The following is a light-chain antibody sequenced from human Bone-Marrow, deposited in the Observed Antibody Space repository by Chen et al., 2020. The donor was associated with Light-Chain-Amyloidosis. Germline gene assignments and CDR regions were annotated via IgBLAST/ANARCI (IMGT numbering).Light chain of an antibody. J-gene: IGLJ2*01. V-gene: IGLV3-25*02. CDR2: RNT. CDR3: QSADSSGTYEVI. CDR1: DLPTKY. Sequence: SYELPQPPSASVSPGQTARITCSGDDLPTKYAYWYQQKPVQAPVLVIHRNTERPSGISERFSGSSSGTTATLTISGVQAEDEADYHCQSADSSGTYEVIFGGGTKLTVL.